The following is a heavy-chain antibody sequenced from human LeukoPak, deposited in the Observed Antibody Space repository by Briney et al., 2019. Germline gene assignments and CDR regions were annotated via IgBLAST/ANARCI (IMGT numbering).Heavy chain of an antibody. CDR3: ARSNGVRAFDI. V-gene: IGHV3-53*01. Sequence: PGGSLRLSCAVSGFTVSNYYMTWVRQAPGKGLEWVSVIYSGGSTYYADSVRGRFTISRDNSKNTLYLQVNSLRAEDTAVYYCARSNGVRAFDIWGQGTMVTVSS. CDR2: IYSGGST. J-gene: IGHJ3*02. D-gene: IGHD2-8*01. CDR1: GFTVSNYY.